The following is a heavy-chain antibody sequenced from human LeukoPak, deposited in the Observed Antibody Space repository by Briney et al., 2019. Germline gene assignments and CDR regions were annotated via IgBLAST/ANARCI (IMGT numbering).Heavy chain of an antibody. J-gene: IGHJ4*02. Sequence: GGSLRLSCGASGFTFSSYGMHWVRQAPGKGLEWVAVIWYDGSNKYYADSVKGRFTISRDNSKNTLYLQMNRPRAEDTAVYYCARDSRNYDYVWGSYRLDYWGQGTLVTVSS. CDR1: GFTFSSYG. CDR2: IWYDGSNK. CDR3: ARDSRNYDYVWGSYRLDY. V-gene: IGHV3-33*01. D-gene: IGHD3-16*02.